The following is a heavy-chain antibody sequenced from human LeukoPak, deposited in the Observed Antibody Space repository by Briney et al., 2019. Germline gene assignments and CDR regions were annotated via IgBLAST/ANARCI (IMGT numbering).Heavy chain of an antibody. D-gene: IGHD5-18*01. CDR1: GYTFTGYY. V-gene: IGHV1-2*06. CDR2: INPNSGGT. Sequence: ASVKVSCKASGYTFTGYYMHWVRQAPGQGLEWMGRINPNSGGTNYAQKFQGRVTMTRDTSISTAYMELSRLRSDDTAVYYCARVKGWTQLAFDIWGQGTMVTVSS. J-gene: IGHJ3*02. CDR3: ARVKGWTQLAFDI.